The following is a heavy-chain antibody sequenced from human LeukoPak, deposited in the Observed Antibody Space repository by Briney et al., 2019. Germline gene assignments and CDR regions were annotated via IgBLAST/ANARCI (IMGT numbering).Heavy chain of an antibody. V-gene: IGHV4-30-2*01. D-gene: IGHD3-10*01. CDR1: GGSISIGGYY. CDR2: IYHSGST. J-gene: IGHJ5*02. Sequence: PSETLSLTCTVSGGSISIGGYYWRWLPQPPGKGLEWIGYIYHSGSTHYNPSLKSRVTISVDRSKNQFSLTLSSVTAADTAVYYCAVMVRGVIPLDWFDPWGQGTLVTVSS. CDR3: AVMVRGVIPLDWFDP.